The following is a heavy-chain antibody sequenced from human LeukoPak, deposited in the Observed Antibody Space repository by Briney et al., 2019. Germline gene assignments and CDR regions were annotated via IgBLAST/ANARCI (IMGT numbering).Heavy chain of an antibody. Sequence: GASVKVSCKASGYTFTNYAMNWVRQAPGQGLEWMGWINTNTGNPTYAQGFTGRFVFSLDTSVSTAYLQISSLKAEDTAVYYCARDNPRRDGYNYGGDAFDIWGQGTMVTVSS. V-gene: IGHV7-4-1*02. CDR1: GYTFTNYA. CDR3: ARDNPRRDGYNYGGDAFDI. CDR2: INTNTGNP. D-gene: IGHD5-24*01. J-gene: IGHJ3*02.